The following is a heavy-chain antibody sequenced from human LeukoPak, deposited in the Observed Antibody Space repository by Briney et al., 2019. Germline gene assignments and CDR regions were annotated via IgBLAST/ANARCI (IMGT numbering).Heavy chain of an antibody. CDR2: INHSGST. J-gene: IGHJ4*02. D-gene: IGHD3-9*01. V-gene: IGHV4-34*01. CDR3: ARGGRDILTGYYGVKFDY. CDR1: GGSFSGYY. Sequence: SETLSLTCAVYGGSFSGYYWSWIRQPPGKGLEWIGEINHSGSTNYNPSLKSRVTISVDTSKNQFSLKLSSVTAADTAVYYCARGGRDILTGYYGVKFDYWGQGTLVTVSS.